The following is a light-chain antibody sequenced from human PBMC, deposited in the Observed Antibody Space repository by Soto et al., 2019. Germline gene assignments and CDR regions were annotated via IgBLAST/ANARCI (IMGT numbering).Light chain of an antibody. Sequence: QSALTQPASVSGSPGQSITISCTGTSGDIGADDFVSWYQHHPDKTPKLIIFEVTYRPTGISHRFSASKSGNTASLTISGLEAEDEAFYYCSSYRRTTFPHVVFGGGTKVTVL. J-gene: IGLJ2*01. V-gene: IGLV2-14*01. CDR2: EVT. CDR3: SSYRRTTFPHVV. CDR1: SGDIGADDF.